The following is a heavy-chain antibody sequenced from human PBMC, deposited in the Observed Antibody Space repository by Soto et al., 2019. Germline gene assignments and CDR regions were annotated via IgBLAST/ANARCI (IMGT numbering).Heavy chain of an antibody. D-gene: IGHD3-16*01. CDR3: ARGMGAADY. V-gene: IGHV4-4*02. Sequence: QVQLLESGPGLVESSGTLTLTCSVSAGSISDNFWWSWVRQAPGKGLEWIGEMYQRGNIGYNPSLKSRITMSLDTTKSQFSLILTSVTAAETAVYYCARGMGAADYWGMRTAVTISS. CDR2: MYQRGNI. CDR1: AGSISDNFW. J-gene: IGHJ4*02.